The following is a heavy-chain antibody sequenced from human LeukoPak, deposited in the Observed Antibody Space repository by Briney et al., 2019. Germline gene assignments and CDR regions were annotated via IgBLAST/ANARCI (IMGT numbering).Heavy chain of an antibody. V-gene: IGHV7-4-1*02. CDR2: INTNTGNP. Sequence: GASVKVSCKASGYTFSNYDINWVRQAPGQGLEWMGWINTNTGNPTYAQGFTGRFVFSLDTSVSTAYLQISSLKAEDTAVYYCARDQSSSWSYYYYMDVWGKGTTVTVSS. CDR1: GYTFSNYD. CDR3: ARDQSSSWSYYYYMDV. J-gene: IGHJ6*03. D-gene: IGHD6-13*01.